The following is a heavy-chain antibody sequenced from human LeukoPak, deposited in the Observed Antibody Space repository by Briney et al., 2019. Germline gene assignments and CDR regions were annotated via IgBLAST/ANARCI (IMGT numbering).Heavy chain of an antibody. D-gene: IGHD3-10*01. V-gene: IGHV3-30-3*01. CDR1: GFTFSSYA. CDR2: ISYDGSSK. Sequence: PGRSLRLSCAASGFTFSSYAMHWVRQAPGKGLEWVAVISYDGSSKYYADSVKGRFTISRDNSKNTLYLQMNSLRAEDTAVYYCARGTYYGSDLDYWGQGTLVTVSS. J-gene: IGHJ4*02. CDR3: ARGTYYGSDLDY.